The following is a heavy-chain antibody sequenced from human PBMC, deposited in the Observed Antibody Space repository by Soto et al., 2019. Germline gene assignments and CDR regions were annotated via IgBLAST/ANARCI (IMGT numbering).Heavy chain of an antibody. J-gene: IGHJ4*02. D-gene: IGHD4-17*01. CDR3: AKDLLWGTVTTSDY. CDR1: GFTFSSYG. Sequence: QVQLVESGGGVVQPGRSLRLSCAACGFTFSSYGMHSVRQAPGKGLEWVAVISYDGSNKYYADSVKGRFTISRDNSKNTLYLQMNSLRAEDTAVYYCAKDLLWGTVTTSDYWGQGTLVTVSS. CDR2: ISYDGSNK. V-gene: IGHV3-30*18.